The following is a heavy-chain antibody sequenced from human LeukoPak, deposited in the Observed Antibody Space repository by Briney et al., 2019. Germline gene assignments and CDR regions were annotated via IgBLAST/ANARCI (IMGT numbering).Heavy chain of an antibody. V-gene: IGHV1-46*01. CDR2: INPSGGST. CDR3: AREWRGFDVLRYLDP. J-gene: IGHJ5*02. CDR1: GYTFTSYY. Sequence: ASVKVSCKASGYTFTSYYMHWVRQAPGQALEWMGIINPSGGSTSYAQKFQGRVTMTRDTSTSTVYMELSSLRSEDTAVYYCAREWRGFDVLRYLDPWGQGTLVTVSS. D-gene: IGHD3-9*01.